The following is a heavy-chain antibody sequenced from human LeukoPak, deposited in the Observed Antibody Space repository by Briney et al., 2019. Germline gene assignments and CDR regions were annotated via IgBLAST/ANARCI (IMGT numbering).Heavy chain of an antibody. D-gene: IGHD2-15*01. J-gene: IGHJ5*02. CDR2: IYYSGST. CDR1: GGSISSGGYY. CDR3: ARGPAYCSGGSCYSPMNWFDP. V-gene: IGHV4-31*03. Sequence: SETLSLTCTVSGGSISSGGYYCSWIRQHPGKGLEWIGYIYYSGSTYYNPSLKSRVTISVDTSKNQFSLKLSSVTAADTAVYYCARGPAYCSGGSCYSPMNWFDPWGQGTLVTVSS.